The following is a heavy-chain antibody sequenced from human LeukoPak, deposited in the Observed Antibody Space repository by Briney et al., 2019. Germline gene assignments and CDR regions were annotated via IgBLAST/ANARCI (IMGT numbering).Heavy chain of an antibody. J-gene: IGHJ4*02. CDR3: ASSLTGDFDY. CDR2: ISSSSGYI. Sequence: PGGSLRLSCAASGFTFSSYSMNWVRQAPGKGLEWVSSISSSSGYIYYADSVKGRFTISRDNAKNSLYLQMNSLRAEDTAVYYCASSLTGDFDYWGQGTLVTVSS. CDR1: GFTFSSYS. D-gene: IGHD7-27*01. V-gene: IGHV3-21*01.